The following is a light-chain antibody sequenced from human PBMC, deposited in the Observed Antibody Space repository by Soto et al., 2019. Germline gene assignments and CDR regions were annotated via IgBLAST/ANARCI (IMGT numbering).Light chain of an antibody. V-gene: IGKV3-11*01. CDR3: QQYGSSPPLT. J-gene: IGKJ4*01. CDR2: DAS. Sequence: EIVLTQSPATLSLSPGERATLSCRASQSVSSYLAWYQHKPGQAPRLLIYDASNRATGIPARFSGSGSGTDFTLTISSLEPEDFALYYCQQYGSSPPLTFGGGTRVDIK. CDR1: QSVSSY.